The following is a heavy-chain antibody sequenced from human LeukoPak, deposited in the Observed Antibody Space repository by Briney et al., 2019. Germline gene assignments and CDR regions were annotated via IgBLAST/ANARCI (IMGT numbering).Heavy chain of an antibody. CDR1: GYTFSNYG. CDR2: ISSTSDYI. CDR3: VSGNDPDSTWENYRLDAFDI. V-gene: IGHV3-21*01. D-gene: IGHD3-16*02. J-gene: IGHJ3*02. Sequence: SGGSLRLSCAASGYTFSNYGVNWVRQAPGKGLEWVSSISSTSDYIYYADSVKGRFTISRDNTKSSLYLQMNSLRAEDTAVYYCVSGNDPDSTWENYRLDAFDIWGQGTTVIVSS.